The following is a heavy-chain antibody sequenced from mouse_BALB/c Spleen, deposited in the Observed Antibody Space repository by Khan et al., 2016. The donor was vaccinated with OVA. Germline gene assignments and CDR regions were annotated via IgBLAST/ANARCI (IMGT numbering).Heavy chain of an antibody. CDR3: ARRNYFGYTFAY. J-gene: IGHJ3*01. D-gene: IGHD1-2*01. V-gene: IGHV1-77*01. CDR2: ISPGSGDT. Sequence: VQLQESGAELARPGASVKLSCTASGYTFTDYYINWVKQRTGQGLEWIGEISPGSGDTYYNERFMGKATLTADKSSSTAYMQLSSLTSAASAVYFCARRNYFGYTFAYWGQGTLVTVSA. CDR1: GYTFTDYY.